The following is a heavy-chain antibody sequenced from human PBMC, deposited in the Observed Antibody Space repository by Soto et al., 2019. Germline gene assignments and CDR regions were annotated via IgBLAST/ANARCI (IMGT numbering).Heavy chain of an antibody. V-gene: IGHV3-53*01. CDR3: ASWLEREHAYDI. Sequence: DVQLVASGGGLIQPGGSLRLSCAALGLTVRGKKYITWVRQAPGKGLEWVSALYDVDGTYYADSAKGRFTISRDNSNNILYLQMNSLGPDDTDVYYCASWLEREHAYDIGGLGTVVTVSS. J-gene: IGHJ3*02. CDR2: LYDVDGT. CDR1: GLTVRGKKY. D-gene: IGHD1-1*01.